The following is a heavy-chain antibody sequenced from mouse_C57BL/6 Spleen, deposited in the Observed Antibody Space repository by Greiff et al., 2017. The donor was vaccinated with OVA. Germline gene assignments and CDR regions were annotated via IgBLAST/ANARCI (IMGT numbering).Heavy chain of an antibody. Sequence: VKLMASGAELVKPGASVKISCKASGYTFSSYWMNWVKQRPGKGLEWIGQFYPGGGDTNYNVKFKGKATLTADKSSSTAYMQLSSLTSEDSAVYSCERWSVDSSGQYYFGYWGQGTTLTVSS. CDR1: GYTFSSYW. CDR3: ERWSVDSSGQYYFGY. V-gene: IGHV1-80*01. D-gene: IGHD3-2*02. J-gene: IGHJ2*01. CDR2: FYPGGGDT.